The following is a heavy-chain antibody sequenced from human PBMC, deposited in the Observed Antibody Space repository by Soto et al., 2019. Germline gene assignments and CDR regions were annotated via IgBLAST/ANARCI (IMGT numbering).Heavy chain of an antibody. CDR2: ISTYNGNT. CDR1: GYTFTSYG. V-gene: IGHV1-18*01. CDR3: ARGPIVVVPAAMYYYYYYMDV. Sequence: GASVKVSCKASGYTFTSYGMSWVRQAPGQGHEWIRWISTYNGNTNYAQKLQGRVTMTTDTSTSTAYMELRSLRSDDTAVYYCARGPIVVVPAAMYYYYYYMDVWGKGTTVTVSS. D-gene: IGHD2-2*01. J-gene: IGHJ6*03.